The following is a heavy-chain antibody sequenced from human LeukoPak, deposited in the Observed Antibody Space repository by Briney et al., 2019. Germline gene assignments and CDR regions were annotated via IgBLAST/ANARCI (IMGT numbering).Heavy chain of an antibody. J-gene: IGHJ5*02. CDR1: GFTFCSYA. CDR2: IFSNGGRT. Sequence: RGSLRHSCAASGFTFCSYAMHWVRQAPGKGLEDVSAIFSNGGRTYYANSLKGRVTISRDKSKDKLYLQMGSLRAEDMAVYYCAREEQEVAGRWANWFDPWGQGTLVTVSS. CDR3: AREEQEVAGRWANWFDP. D-gene: IGHD6-19*01. V-gene: IGHV3-64*01.